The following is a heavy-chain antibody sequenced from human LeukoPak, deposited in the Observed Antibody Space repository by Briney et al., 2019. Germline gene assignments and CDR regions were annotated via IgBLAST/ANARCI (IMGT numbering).Heavy chain of an antibody. Sequence: GESVKISCKGSGYSFTSYWIGWVRQMPGKGLEWMGIIYPGDSDTRYSPSFQGQVTISADKTISTAYLQWSSLKASDTAMYYCARTHSRQLAYDAFDIWGQGTMVTVSS. CDR3: ARTHSRQLAYDAFDI. CDR2: IYPGDSDT. V-gene: IGHV5-51*01. J-gene: IGHJ3*02. CDR1: GYSFTSYW. D-gene: IGHD6-13*01.